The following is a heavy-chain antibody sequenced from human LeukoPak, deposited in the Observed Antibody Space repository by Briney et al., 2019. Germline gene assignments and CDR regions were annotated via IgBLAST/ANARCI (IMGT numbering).Heavy chain of an antibody. CDR3: ARAIQLWRRFDY. CDR1: GGSISSGDYY. J-gene: IGHJ4*02. V-gene: IGHV4-30-4*08. Sequence: PSQTLSLTCTVSGGSISSGDYYWSWIRQPPGKGREWIGYIYYSGSTYYNPSLKSRVTISVDTPKNQFSLKLSSVTAADTAVYYCARAIQLWRRFDYWGQGTLVTVSS. D-gene: IGHD5-18*01. CDR2: IYYSGST.